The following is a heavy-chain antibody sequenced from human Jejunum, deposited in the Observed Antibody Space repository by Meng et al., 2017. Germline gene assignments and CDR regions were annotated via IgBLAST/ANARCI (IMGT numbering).Heavy chain of an antibody. CDR2: VSSDGAHI. CDR3: ATSLYFFGSGSEVY. D-gene: IGHD3-10*01. Sequence: GGSLRLSCAASGFTFSHYAMHWVRQAPGQGLGWVAVVSSDGAHIDYADSVKGRFTISRDNFKDALYLQMNSLRPEDTAVYFCATSLYFFGSGSEVYWGQGTLVTVSS. J-gene: IGHJ4*02. CDR1: GFTFSHYA. V-gene: IGHV3-30*04.